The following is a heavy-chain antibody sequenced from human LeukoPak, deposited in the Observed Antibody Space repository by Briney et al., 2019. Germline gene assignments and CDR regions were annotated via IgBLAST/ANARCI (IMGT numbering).Heavy chain of an antibody. CDR1: GFTFSSSG. D-gene: IGHD3-16*01. Sequence: GGSLRLSCAASGFTFSSSGMHWVRQAPGKGLEWVAVISYDGSNKYYADSVKGRFTISRDNSKNTLYLQMNSLRAEDTAVYYCAKDGGLGDADYWGQGTLVTASS. CDR3: AKDGGLGDADY. V-gene: IGHV3-30*18. CDR2: ISYDGSNK. J-gene: IGHJ4*02.